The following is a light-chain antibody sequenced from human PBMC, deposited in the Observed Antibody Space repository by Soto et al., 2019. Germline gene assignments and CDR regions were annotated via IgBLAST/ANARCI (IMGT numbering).Light chain of an antibody. CDR3: QHYNSYSEA. CDR1: QSVSKF. V-gene: IGKV1-5*01. J-gene: IGKJ1*01. CDR2: LTS. Sequence: DIQMTQSPSSLSASLGDRVTITCRASQSVSKFLNWYQERPGKAPALLIYLTSTLQSGVPSRFSGSGSGTEFTLTISSLQPDDFATYYCQHYNSYSEAFGQGTKVDIK.